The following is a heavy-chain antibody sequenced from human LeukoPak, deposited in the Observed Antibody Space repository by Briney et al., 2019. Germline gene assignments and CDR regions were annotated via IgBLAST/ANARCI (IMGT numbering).Heavy chain of an antibody. CDR3: ARNSYYYQTHDT. CDR1: GGSISDYY. D-gene: IGHD3-10*01. J-gene: IGHJ5*02. V-gene: IGHV4-59*08. CDR2: IRSSGSA. Sequence: PSETLSLTCTVSGGSISDYYWGWIRQPPGKGLEWIGYIRSSGSANYKPSLKSRVTISVDTSKNQCSLKVSSVTAADTAKYYCARNSYYYQTHDTWGQGTLVTVYS.